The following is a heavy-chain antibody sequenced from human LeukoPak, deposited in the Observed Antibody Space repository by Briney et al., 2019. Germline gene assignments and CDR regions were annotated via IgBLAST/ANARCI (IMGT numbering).Heavy chain of an antibody. J-gene: IGHJ4*02. D-gene: IGHD3-3*01. Sequence: GESLKISCKGSGYTFTSHWIGWVRQMPGKGLEWMGIIYPGDSDTRYSPSFQGQVTISADKSIYTAYLQWSSLKASDTAIYYCAKLEYRDGPSYHFDYWGQGTLVTVSS. CDR2: IYPGDSDT. V-gene: IGHV5-51*01. CDR1: GYTFTSHW. CDR3: AKLEYRDGPSYHFDY.